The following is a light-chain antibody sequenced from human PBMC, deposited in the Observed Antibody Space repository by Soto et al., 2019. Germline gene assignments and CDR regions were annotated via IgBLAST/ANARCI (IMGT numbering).Light chain of an antibody. Sequence: QSALTQPASVSGSPGQSITISCTGTSSDVGGHNYVSWYQHQPGKAPKLMIFDVSIRPSGVSNRFSGSKSGNTASLTISGLQAEDEVDYYCNSYTTSNTRQIVFGTGTKLTVL. CDR1: SSDVGGHNY. CDR3: NSYTTSNTRQIV. CDR2: DVS. V-gene: IGLV2-14*03. J-gene: IGLJ1*01.